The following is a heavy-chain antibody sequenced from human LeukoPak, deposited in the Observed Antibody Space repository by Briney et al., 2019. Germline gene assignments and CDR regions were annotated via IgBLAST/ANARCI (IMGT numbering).Heavy chain of an antibody. V-gene: IGHV4-34*01. D-gene: IGHD1-26*01. CDR3: ARTRGRFEGATLKF. Sequence: PSETLSLTCAVYGGSFSGYYWSWIRQPPGKGLEWIGEINHSGSTNYNPSLKSRVTISVDTSKNQFSLKLSSVTAADTAVYYCARTRGRFEGATLKFWGQGTLVTVSS. CDR1: GGSFSGYY. CDR2: INHSGST. J-gene: IGHJ4*02.